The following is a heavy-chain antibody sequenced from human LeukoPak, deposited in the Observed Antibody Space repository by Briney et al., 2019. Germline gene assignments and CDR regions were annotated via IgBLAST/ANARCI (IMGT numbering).Heavy chain of an antibody. CDR1: EFTFSSYW. D-gene: IGHD2-2*01. Sequence: GGSLRLSCAASEFTFSSYWMSWVRQAPGKGLEWVSVIYSGGSTYYADSVKGRFTISRDNAKNSLYLQMNSLRAEDTAVYYCARTIHCSSTSCYGYYFDYWGQGTLVTVSS. CDR3: ARTIHCSSTSCYGYYFDY. CDR2: IYSGGST. V-gene: IGHV3-66*01. J-gene: IGHJ4*02.